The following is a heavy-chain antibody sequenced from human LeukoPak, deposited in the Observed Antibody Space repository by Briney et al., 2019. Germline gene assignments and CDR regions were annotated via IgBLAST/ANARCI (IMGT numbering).Heavy chain of an antibody. CDR1: GFTFSGYW. Sequence: GGSLRLSCAASGFTFSGYWMHWVRQAPGKGLVWVSRINSDGSTTSYADSVMGRFTISRDSAKNTLYLQMNSLRAEDTAVYYCARVIYSGWQGELSDWGQGTLVTVSS. J-gene: IGHJ4*02. CDR3: ARVIYSGWQGELSD. D-gene: IGHD6-19*01. V-gene: IGHV3-74*01. CDR2: INSDGSTT.